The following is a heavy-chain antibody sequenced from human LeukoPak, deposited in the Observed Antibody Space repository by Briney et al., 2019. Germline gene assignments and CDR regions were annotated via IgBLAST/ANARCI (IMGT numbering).Heavy chain of an antibody. CDR1: RFTFSNYA. D-gene: IGHD6-13*01. CDR2: ISGSGGST. Sequence: GGSLRLSCAASRFTFSNYATSWVRQAPGKGLEWVSGISGSGGSTDYADSVKGRFTISRDNSKNILYLQMNSLRAEDTATYFCAKSDIVAPGTGASDIWGQGTMVTVSS. CDR3: AKSDIVAPGTGASDI. V-gene: IGHV3-23*01. J-gene: IGHJ3*02.